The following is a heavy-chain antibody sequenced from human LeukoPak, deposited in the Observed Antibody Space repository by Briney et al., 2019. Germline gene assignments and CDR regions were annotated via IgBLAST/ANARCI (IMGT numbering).Heavy chain of an antibody. CDR1: GGTFSNYA. Sequence: SVKVSCKASGGTFSNYAISWVRQAPGQGLEWMGRIIPILGIANYAQKFQGRVTITADKSTSTAYMELSSLRSEDTAVYYCNSYGSGSYYQATDYWGQGTLVTVSS. CDR2: IIPILGIA. V-gene: IGHV1-69*04. D-gene: IGHD3-10*01. CDR3: NSYGSGSYYQATDY. J-gene: IGHJ4*02.